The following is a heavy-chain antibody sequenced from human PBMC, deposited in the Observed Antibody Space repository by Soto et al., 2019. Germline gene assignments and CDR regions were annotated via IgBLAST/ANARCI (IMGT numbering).Heavy chain of an antibody. J-gene: IGHJ4*02. CDR2: IDPSDSYV. CDR1: GYSFTAYW. Sequence: PGESLKISCQASGYSFTAYWITWVRQMPGKGLEWMATIDPSDSYVDYSPSFRGHVTFSVDRSITTVYLQWNSLKASDSAMYFCTRRASYSFYPFDFWGQGALVTVSS. CDR3: TRRASYSFYPFDF. V-gene: IGHV5-10-1*01. D-gene: IGHD5-18*01.